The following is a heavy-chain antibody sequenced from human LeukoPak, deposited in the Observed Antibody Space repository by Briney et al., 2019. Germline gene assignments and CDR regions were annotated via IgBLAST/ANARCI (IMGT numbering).Heavy chain of an antibody. CDR1: GGSIGSGTYY. CDR3: ARETSYYYDSSGYYPNWFDP. V-gene: IGHV4-39*07. J-gene: IGHJ5*02. Sequence: SETLSLTCTVSGGSIGSGTYYWGWIRQSPGKGLEWIGSIFYSGSTNYTPSLTSRVTMSVDTSKNQFSLKLSSVTAADTAVYYCARETSYYYDSSGYYPNWFDPWGQGTLVTVSS. CDR2: IFYSGST. D-gene: IGHD3-22*01.